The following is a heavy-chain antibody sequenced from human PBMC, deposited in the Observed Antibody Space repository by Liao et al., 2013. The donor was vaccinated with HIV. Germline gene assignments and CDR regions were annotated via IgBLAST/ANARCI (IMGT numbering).Heavy chain of an antibody. CDR3: ARDPPYYDFWSGYYGHDPFDM. CDR2: THYSGNT. J-gene: IGHJ3*02. Sequence: QLQLQESGPGLVKPSETLSLTCTVSGVSISSSSYYWGWIRQPPGKGLEWIGGTHYSGNTYYNPSLKSRVTILVDTSKNQFSLNLNSVTAADTAVYYCARDPPYYDFWSGYYGHDPFDMWGQGTMVTVSS. V-gene: IGHV4-39*07. CDR1: GVSISSSSYY. D-gene: IGHD3-3*01.